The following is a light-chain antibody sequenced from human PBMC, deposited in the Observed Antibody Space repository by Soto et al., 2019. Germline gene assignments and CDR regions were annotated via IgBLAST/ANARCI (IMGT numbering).Light chain of an antibody. Sequence: EVVMTQSPATLSVSPGERATLSCRASQSVNANLAWYQQKPGQAPRLLIHGAPNRATGIPARFSGSGFGTDFNPTISRLQSEDFAVYYCQQYNTWLWTFGQGTKV. J-gene: IGKJ1*01. CDR1: QSVNAN. CDR3: QQYNTWLWT. V-gene: IGKV3-15*01. CDR2: GAP.